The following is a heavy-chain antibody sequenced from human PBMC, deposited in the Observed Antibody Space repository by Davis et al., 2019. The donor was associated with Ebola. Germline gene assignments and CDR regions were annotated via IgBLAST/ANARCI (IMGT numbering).Heavy chain of an antibody. CDR3: ASLLGYCSGGSCFSS. J-gene: IGHJ4*02. V-gene: IGHV4-59*02. CDR2: ISNGGRT. D-gene: IGHD2-15*01. Sequence: GSLRLSCSVSGGSVGSDYWSWIRQSPGKGLEWIAFISNGGRTIYNPSLKSRVTISVDTSKNQFSLKLSSVTAADTAVYYCASLLGYCSGGSCFSSWGQGTLVTVSS. CDR1: GGSVGSDY.